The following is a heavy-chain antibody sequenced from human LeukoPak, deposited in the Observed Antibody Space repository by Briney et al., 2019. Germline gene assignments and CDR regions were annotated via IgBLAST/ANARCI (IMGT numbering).Heavy chain of an antibody. CDR1: GYSFTSYW. V-gene: IGHV5-51*01. Sequence: GESLKISCKGSGYSFTSYWIAWVRQMSGKGLEWMGIIYPGDSDTKYSPSFEGQVTISADKSISTVYLQWSSLKASDTAMYYCARQQYYGTGSPDDYWGQGTLVTVSS. D-gene: IGHD3-10*01. CDR3: ARQQYYGTGSPDDY. CDR2: IYPGDSDT. J-gene: IGHJ4*02.